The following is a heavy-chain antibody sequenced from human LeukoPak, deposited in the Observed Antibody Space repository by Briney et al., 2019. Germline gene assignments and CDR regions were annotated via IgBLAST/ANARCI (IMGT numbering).Heavy chain of an antibody. V-gene: IGHV1-46*02. CDR3: ARDVLGLDY. CDR1: GYTFNSYG. J-gene: IGHJ4*02. Sequence: GASVKVSCKASGYTFNSYGISWVRQAPGQGLEWMGVINSRSGGTTYAQKFQGRVTMTRDTSTSTAYMELSSLRSEDTAVYYCARDVLGLDYWGQGTLVTVSS. CDR2: INSRSGGT.